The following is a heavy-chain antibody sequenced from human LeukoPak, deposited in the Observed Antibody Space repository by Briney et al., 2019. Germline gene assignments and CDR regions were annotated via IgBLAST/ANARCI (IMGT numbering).Heavy chain of an antibody. J-gene: IGHJ6*03. CDR1: GDSIRRSNDY. V-gene: IGHV4-39*07. CDR3: ARGRVSSSTWYSTYYYYFYMDV. D-gene: IGHD1-1*01. Sequence: SETLSLTCTVSGDSIRRSNDYWGWIRQSPGKGLEWLGSIYYSGNTYYNPSLESRLTISVDTYNNQFSLKLTSVTAADTAVYYCARGRVSSSTWYSTYYYYFYMDVWGKGTTVTVSS. CDR2: IYYSGNT.